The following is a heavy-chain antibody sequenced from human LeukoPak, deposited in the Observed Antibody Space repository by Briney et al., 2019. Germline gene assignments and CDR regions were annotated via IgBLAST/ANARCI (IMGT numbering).Heavy chain of an antibody. CDR3: AKSPERANWNLGD. D-gene: IGHD1-20*01. CDR2: ISSSGNTL. J-gene: IGHJ4*02. V-gene: IGHV3-48*03. Sequence: GGSLRLSSAASGFAFMSFEMKGVRQAPGKGREGISYISSSGNTLYYADSMKGRFTISRDNAKNSLFLQMNSLRAEDTAVYYCAKSPERANWNLGDWGQGTLVTVSS. CDR1: GFAFMSFE.